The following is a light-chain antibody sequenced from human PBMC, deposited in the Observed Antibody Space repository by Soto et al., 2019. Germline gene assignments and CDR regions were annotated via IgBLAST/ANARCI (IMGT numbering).Light chain of an antibody. CDR3: QLYNNWPPWT. CDR2: GAS. V-gene: IGKV3-15*01. CDR1: QSVSSN. Sequence: EIVMTQSPATLSVSPGDTATLSCRASQSVSSNLAWYQQKPGQAPGLLIYGASIRATGVPARFSGSGSGTEFTLTISSLQSEDFAVYYCQLYNNWPPWTFGQGNKVEIK. J-gene: IGKJ1*01.